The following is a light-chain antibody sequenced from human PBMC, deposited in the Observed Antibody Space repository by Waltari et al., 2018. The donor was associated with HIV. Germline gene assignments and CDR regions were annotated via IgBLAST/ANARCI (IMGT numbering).Light chain of an antibody. CDR1: SRDVGSYNL. V-gene: IGLV2-23*01. CDR3: CSYAGSSTLEV. J-gene: IGLJ2*01. CDR2: GGS. Sequence: QSALTQPASVSGSPGQSITIPCTGTSRDVGSYNLVSWYQQHPGKTPKLLIYGGSKRPSGVSSRFTGSKCGNTASLTIAGLQSADEADYYCCSYAGSSTLEVFGGGTKLTVL.